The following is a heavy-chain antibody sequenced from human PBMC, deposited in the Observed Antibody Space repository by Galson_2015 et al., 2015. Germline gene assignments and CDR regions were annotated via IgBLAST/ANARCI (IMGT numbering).Heavy chain of an antibody. V-gene: IGHV3-11*06. CDR2: IGSSSFFT. Sequence: SLRLSCAASGFTFSDYYMSWIRQAPGKGLEWVSYIGSSSFFTSYADSVKGRFTISRDSAKNSLYLQMNSLRVEDTAVYYCARGGLQAFDLWGQGTMVIVSS. CDR3: ARGGLQAFDL. D-gene: IGHD5-24*01. J-gene: IGHJ3*01. CDR1: GFTFSDYY.